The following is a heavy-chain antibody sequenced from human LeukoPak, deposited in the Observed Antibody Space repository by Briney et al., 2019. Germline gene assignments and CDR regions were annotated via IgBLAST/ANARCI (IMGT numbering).Heavy chain of an antibody. Sequence: GESLRLSCVASAFTPSEYWMTWDRHAPGKGLEWVAKIKQDGTEKHYVDSVKGRFTISRDNTENSMYLQMNSLRVEDTAVYLCAGGAGWTAEDWGQGTQVTVSS. V-gene: IGHV3-7*03. D-gene: IGHD3/OR15-3a*01. J-gene: IGHJ4*02. CDR2: IKQDGTEK. CDR3: AGGAGWTAED. CDR1: AFTPSEYW.